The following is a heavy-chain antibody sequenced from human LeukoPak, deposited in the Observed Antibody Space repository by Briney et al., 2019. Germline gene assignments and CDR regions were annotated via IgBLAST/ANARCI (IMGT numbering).Heavy chain of an antibody. D-gene: IGHD6-19*01. CDR3: ARDSSGWSKNY. CDR1: GFTFSTDA. J-gene: IGHJ4*02. V-gene: IGHV3-23*01. Sequence: GRSLRLSCAASGFTFSTDAMTWVRQAPGKGLQWVSAISGSGGDTYYEDSVKGRFTISRDNSKNMMYLQMNSLRAEDTAVYYCARDSSGWSKNYWGQGTLVTVSS. CDR2: ISGSGGDT.